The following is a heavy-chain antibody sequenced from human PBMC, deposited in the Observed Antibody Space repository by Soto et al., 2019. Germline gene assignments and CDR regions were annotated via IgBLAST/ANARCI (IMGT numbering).Heavy chain of an antibody. CDR3: ARVDHRGYFAILTDY. D-gene: IGHD3-9*01. V-gene: IGHV4-31*03. J-gene: IGHJ4*02. CDR1: GDSLSSGGHY. CDR2: TYDSVNT. Sequence: QVQLQESGPGLVKPSQTLSLTCTVSGDSLSSGGHYWSWIRQHPGKGLEWIGHTYDSVNTYYSPSLRSRVTISADMSKNQFSLNLRSVTAADTAVYYCARVDHRGYFAILTDYWGQGTLVTVSS.